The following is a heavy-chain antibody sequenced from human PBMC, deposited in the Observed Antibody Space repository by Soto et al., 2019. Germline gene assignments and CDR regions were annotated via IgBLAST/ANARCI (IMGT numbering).Heavy chain of an antibody. CDR2: IKPNSGGT. D-gene: IGHD6-6*01. CDR1: GYTFTGYY. Sequence: SVKVPCKASGYTFTGYYMHRLRQAPGQGLDWMGWIKPNSGGTNHAQKFQGWVTIVRDTSISTAVMGLSRLRSADTAVYYCAREDIAAGDDYYYYGMDVWGQGTTVT. J-gene: IGHJ6*02. V-gene: IGHV1-2*04. CDR3: AREDIAAGDDYYYYGMDV.